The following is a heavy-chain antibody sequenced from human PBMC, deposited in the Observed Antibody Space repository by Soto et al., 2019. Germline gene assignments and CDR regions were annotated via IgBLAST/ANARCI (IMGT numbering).Heavy chain of an antibody. Sequence: PXATLSLTCTVSGGSVSSSNYYGSWIRQPPGKGLEWLGYIYYSGSASYNPSLKSRITVSVDTSKNQFSLKLSSVTAADTAVYYCARERTGDPTFFDYWGQGTLVTVSS. J-gene: IGHJ4*02. CDR3: ARERTGDPTFFDY. V-gene: IGHV4-61*01. D-gene: IGHD1-1*01. CDR2: IYYSGSA. CDR1: GGSVSSSNYY.